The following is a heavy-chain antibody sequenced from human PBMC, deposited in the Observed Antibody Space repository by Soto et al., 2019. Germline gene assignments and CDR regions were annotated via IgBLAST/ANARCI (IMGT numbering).Heavy chain of an antibody. D-gene: IGHD3-9*01. J-gene: IGHJ5*02. Sequence: QVQLVQSGAEVKKPGSSVKVSCKASGGTFSSYAISWVRQAPGQGLEWMGGIIPIFGTANYAQKFQGRVTITADKSTSTAYMELSSLRSEDTAVYYCARSPYDILTEEVNWFDPWGQGTLVTVSS. CDR3: ARSPYDILTEEVNWFDP. CDR1: GGTFSSYA. V-gene: IGHV1-69*06. CDR2: IIPIFGTA.